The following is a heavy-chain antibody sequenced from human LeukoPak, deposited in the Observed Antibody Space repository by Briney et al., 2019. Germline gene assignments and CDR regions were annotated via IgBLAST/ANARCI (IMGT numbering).Heavy chain of an antibody. Sequence: SETLSLTCAVYGGSFSGYYWSWIRQPPGKGLEWIGEINHSGSTNYNPSLKSRVTISVDTSKNQFSLKLSSVTAADTAVYYCAREHQTAXXXNFDYWGQGTLVTVSS. CDR3: AREHQTAXXXNFDY. J-gene: IGHJ4*02. D-gene: IGHD6-25*01. CDR1: GGSFSGYY. V-gene: IGHV4-34*01. CDR2: INHSGST.